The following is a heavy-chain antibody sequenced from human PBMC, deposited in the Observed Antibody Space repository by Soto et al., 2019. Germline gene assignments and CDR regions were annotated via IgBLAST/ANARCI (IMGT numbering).Heavy chain of an antibody. CDR2: ISGSGGDT. CDR1: GFALSRYV. Sequence: EVQLLESGGGLVQAVGSLRLSCAASGFALSRYVMTWVRQTPGKGLEWVSHISGSGGDTYYADSVKGRFTISRDNSKNTLHLQMNSLRAEDTAVYYCAKGLDNYNDHVWGQGSTFTVSS. CDR3: AKGLDNYNDHV. D-gene: IGHD3-22*01. J-gene: IGHJ6*02. V-gene: IGHV3-23*01.